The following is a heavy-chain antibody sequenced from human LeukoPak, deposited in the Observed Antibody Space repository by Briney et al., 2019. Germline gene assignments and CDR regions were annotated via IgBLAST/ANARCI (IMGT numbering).Heavy chain of an antibody. CDR2: IKQDGSER. CDR1: GFTFSSYA. Sequence: GASLRLSCAASGFTFSSYAMSWVRQAPGKGLEWVANIKQDGSERNYVDSVKGRFTISRDNAKNSLYLQMNTLRDEDTAVYYCATGAGCGYWGQGTLVTVSS. D-gene: IGHD6-19*01. CDR3: ATGAGCGY. J-gene: IGHJ4*02. V-gene: IGHV3-7*03.